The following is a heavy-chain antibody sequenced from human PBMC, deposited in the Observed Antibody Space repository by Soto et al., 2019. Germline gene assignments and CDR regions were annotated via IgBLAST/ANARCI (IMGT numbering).Heavy chain of an antibody. J-gene: IGHJ5*02. CDR2: IYYSGST. V-gene: IGHV4-31*03. Sequence: SETLSLTCTVSGGSISSGGYYWSWIRQHPGKGLEWIGYIYYSGSTYYNPSLKSRVTISVDTSKNQFSLKLSSVTAADTAVYYCARVIVLMVYAIPNWFDPWGQGTLVTVSS. CDR1: GGSISSGGYY. CDR3: ARVIVLMVYAIPNWFDP. D-gene: IGHD2-8*01.